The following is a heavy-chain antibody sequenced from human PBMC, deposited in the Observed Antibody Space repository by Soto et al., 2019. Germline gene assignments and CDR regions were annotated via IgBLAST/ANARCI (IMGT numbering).Heavy chain of an antibody. D-gene: IGHD1-26*01. V-gene: IGHV1-18*01. J-gene: IGHJ4*02. CDR1: GYTFTSYG. CDR3: ARGTGMGGVGATGELFDY. Sequence: QVQLVQSGAEVKKPGASVKVSCKASGYTFTSYGISWVRQAPGQGLEWMGWISAYNGNTNYAQKRQGRVTMTTDTSTSTAYMELRSLRSDDTAVYYCARGTGMGGVGATGELFDYWGQGTLVTVSS. CDR2: ISAYNGNT.